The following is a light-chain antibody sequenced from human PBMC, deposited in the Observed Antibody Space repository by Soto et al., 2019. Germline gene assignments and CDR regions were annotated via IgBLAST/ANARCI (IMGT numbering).Light chain of an antibody. CDR2: GAS. Sequence: EIVLTQSPGTLSLSPGERATLSCRASQTVRTNYLAWFQHKPGQAPRLLIYGASSRATGIPDRFSGSGSGTDLTHTINSLEPEDFAVYFCHQYSDSPLTFGGGTKVEIK. CDR1: QTVRTNY. CDR3: HQYSDSPLT. J-gene: IGKJ4*01. V-gene: IGKV3-20*01.